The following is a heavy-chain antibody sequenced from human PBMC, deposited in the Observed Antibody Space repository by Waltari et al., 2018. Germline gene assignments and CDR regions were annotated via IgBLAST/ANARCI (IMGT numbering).Heavy chain of an antibody. J-gene: IGHJ4*02. CDR1: GYTFTSYD. Sequence: QVQLVQSGAEVKKPGASVKVSCKASGYTFTSYDINWVRQATGQGLEWMGWMNPNIGNTGYAQKFQGRVTMTMNTSISTAYMERSSLRSEDTAVYYCARDAYDFWSGYSRSFDYWGQGTLVTVSS. D-gene: IGHD3-3*01. CDR3: ARDAYDFWSGYSRSFDY. CDR2: MNPNIGNT. V-gene: IGHV1-8*01.